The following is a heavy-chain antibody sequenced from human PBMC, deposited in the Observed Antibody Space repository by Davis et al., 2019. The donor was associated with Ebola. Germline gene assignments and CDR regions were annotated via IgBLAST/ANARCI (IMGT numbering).Heavy chain of an antibody. D-gene: IGHD3-16*01. CDR1: GFSFSNFD. Sequence: GESLKISCEDSGFSFSNFDMNWVRQAPGKGPEWVSTISRYADGTYYADSVKGRFTISRDNSKNTLHLHMSGLRVEDTAIYYCAKVGGVWGQGTTVTVSS. CDR3: AKVGGV. V-gene: IGHV3-23*01. CDR2: ISRYADGT. J-gene: IGHJ6*02.